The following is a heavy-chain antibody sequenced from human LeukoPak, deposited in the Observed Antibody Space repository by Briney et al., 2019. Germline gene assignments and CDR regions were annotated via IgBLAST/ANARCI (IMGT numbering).Heavy chain of an antibody. CDR1: GFTFSSYS. V-gene: IGHV3-21*01. D-gene: IGHD1-26*01. CDR2: ISSSSAHI. CDR3: ARDIGGSYTAIDY. J-gene: IGHJ4*02. Sequence: GGSLRLSCAASGFTFSSYSMNWVRQAPGKGLEWVSFISSSSAHINYADSVKGRFTISRDNPRNSLYLQMDSLRAEDTAVYYCARDIGGSYTAIDYWGQGTLVTVSS.